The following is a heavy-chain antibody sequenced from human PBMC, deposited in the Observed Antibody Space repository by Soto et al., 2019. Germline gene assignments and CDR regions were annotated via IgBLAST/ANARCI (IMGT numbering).Heavy chain of an antibody. CDR3: AHRRSLLWFGDHYPLPSWWFDP. J-gene: IGHJ5*02. CDR1: GFSLSTSGVG. Sequence: SGPTLVNPTQTLTLTCTFSGFSLSTSGVGVGWIRQPPGKALEWLALIYWNDDKRYSPSLKSRLTITKDTSKNQVVLTMTNMDPVDTATYYCAHRRSLLWFGDHYPLPSWWFDPWGQGTLVTSPQ. CDR2: IYWNDDK. D-gene: IGHD3-10*01. V-gene: IGHV2-5*01.